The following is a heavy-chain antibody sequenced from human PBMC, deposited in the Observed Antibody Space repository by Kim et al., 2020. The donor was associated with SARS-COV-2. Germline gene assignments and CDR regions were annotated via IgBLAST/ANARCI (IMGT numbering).Heavy chain of an antibody. D-gene: IGHD6-19*01. CDR2: TYYRSKWYN. CDR1: GDSVSSNSAA. J-gene: IGHJ4*02. V-gene: IGHV6-1*01. CDR3: ARDGVHRAVAASHFDY. Sequence: SQTLSLTCAISGDSVSSNSAAWNWIRQSPSRGLEWLGRTYYRSKWYNDYAVSVKSRITINPDTSKNQFSLQLNSVTPEDTAVYYCARDGVHRAVAASHFDYWGQGTLVTVSS.